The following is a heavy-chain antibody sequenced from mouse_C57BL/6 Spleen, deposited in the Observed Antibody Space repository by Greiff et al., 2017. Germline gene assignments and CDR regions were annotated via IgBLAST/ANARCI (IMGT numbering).Heavy chain of an antibody. V-gene: IGHV1-39*01. CDR3: ARAHGSSFGYFDV. CDR1: GYSFTDYN. Sequence: EVKLVESGPELVKPGASVKISCKASGYSFTDYNMNWVKQSNGKSLEWIGVINPNYGTTSYNQKFKGKATLTVDQSSSTAYMQRNSLTSEDSAVYYCARAHGSSFGYFDVWGTGTTVTVSS. J-gene: IGHJ1*03. D-gene: IGHD1-1*01. CDR2: INPNYGTT.